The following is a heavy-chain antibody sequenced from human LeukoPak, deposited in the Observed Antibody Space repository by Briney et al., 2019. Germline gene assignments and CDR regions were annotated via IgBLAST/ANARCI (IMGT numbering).Heavy chain of an antibody. D-gene: IGHD1-26*01. CDR2: INWNGGST. CDR3: AKDLIVGATADVYDI. Sequence: GGSLRLSCAASGFTFDDYGMSWVRQAPGKGLEWVSGINWNGGSTGYADSVKGRFTISRDNSKNTLYLQMNSLRAEDTAIYYSAKDLIVGATADVYDIWGQGTMVTVSS. J-gene: IGHJ3*02. V-gene: IGHV3-20*04. CDR1: GFTFDDYG.